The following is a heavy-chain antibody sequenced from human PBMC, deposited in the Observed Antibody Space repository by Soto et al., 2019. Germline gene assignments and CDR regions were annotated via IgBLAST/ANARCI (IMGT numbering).Heavy chain of an antibody. Sequence: PSMKVSCKTSGYTFTGYYMDWVRQAPVQGLEWMGWINPNSGGTNYAQKFQGWVTMTRDTSISTAYMELSRLRSDDTAVYYCARESSSELYYYYGMDVWGQGNTVTVSS. CDR2: INPNSGGT. CDR1: GYTFTGYY. D-gene: IGHD6-6*01. J-gene: IGHJ6*02. CDR3: ARESSSELYYYYGMDV. V-gene: IGHV1-2*04.